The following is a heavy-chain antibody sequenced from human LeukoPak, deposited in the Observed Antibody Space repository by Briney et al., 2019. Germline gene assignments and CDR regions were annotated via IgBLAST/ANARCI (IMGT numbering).Heavy chain of an antibody. Sequence: GRSLRLSCAASGFTFSSYAMHRVRQAPGKGLEWVAVISYDGSNKYYADSVKGRFTISRDNSKNTLYLQMNSLRAEDTAVYYCARGTDISLWFGESLDFDYWGQGTLVTVSS. CDR3: ARGTDISLWFGESLDFDY. CDR1: GFTFSSYA. J-gene: IGHJ4*02. CDR2: ISYDGSNK. D-gene: IGHD3-10*01. V-gene: IGHV3-30-3*01.